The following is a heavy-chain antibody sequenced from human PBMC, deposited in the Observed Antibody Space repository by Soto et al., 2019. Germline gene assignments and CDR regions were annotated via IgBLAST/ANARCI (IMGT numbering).Heavy chain of an antibody. D-gene: IGHD3-10*01. CDR2: IYYSGTT. J-gene: IGHJ4*02. Sequence: PSETLSLTCTVSGDSIAGGIYYWGWIRQPPGKGLEWMGTIYYSGTTYYNPSLRSRVTLSIDTSKNQFSLKLISVTAADTAVYYCARHWITMVRGVCHFDYWGQGTLVTVSS. CDR3: ARHWITMVRGVCHFDY. V-gene: IGHV4-39*01. CDR1: GDSIAGGIYY.